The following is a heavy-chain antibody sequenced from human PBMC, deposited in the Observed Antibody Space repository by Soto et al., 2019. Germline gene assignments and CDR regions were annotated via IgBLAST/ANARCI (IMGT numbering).Heavy chain of an antibody. Sequence: PGGSLRLSCAASGFTFSSYGMHWGRQAPGKGLEWVAVIWYDGSNKYYADSVKGRFTISRDNSKNTLYLQMNSLRAEDTAVYYCAREAFQEPFFDYWGQGTLVTVSS. CDR3: AREAFQEPFFDY. J-gene: IGHJ4*02. D-gene: IGHD1-26*01. CDR2: IWYDGSNK. V-gene: IGHV3-33*01. CDR1: GFTFSSYG.